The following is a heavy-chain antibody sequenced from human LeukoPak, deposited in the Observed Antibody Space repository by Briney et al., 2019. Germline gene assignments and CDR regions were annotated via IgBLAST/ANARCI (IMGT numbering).Heavy chain of an antibody. J-gene: IGHJ6*03. D-gene: IGHD2-15*01. V-gene: IGHV1-8*01. Sequence: ASVKVSCKASGYTFTSYDINWVRQATGQGLEWMGWMNPNSGNTGYAQKFQGRVTMTRNTSISTAYMELSSLRSEDTGVYYCARLEGDQWSHVYYYMDVWGKGTTVTVSS. CDR2: MNPNSGNT. CDR3: ARLEGDQWSHVYYYMDV. CDR1: GYTFTSYD.